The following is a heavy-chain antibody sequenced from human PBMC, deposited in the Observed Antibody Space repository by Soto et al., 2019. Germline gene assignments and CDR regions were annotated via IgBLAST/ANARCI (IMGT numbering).Heavy chain of an antibody. CDR2: ISYDGSNK. Sequence: GGSLRLSCAASGFTFSSYGMHWVRQAPGKGLEWVAVISYDGSNKYYADSVKGRFTISRDNSKNSLYLQMNSLRAEDTAVYYCASWNYYHSSGYPNYWGQGTLVTVSS. V-gene: IGHV3-30*03. CDR1: GFTFSSYG. D-gene: IGHD3-22*01. CDR3: ASWNYYHSSGYPNY. J-gene: IGHJ4*02.